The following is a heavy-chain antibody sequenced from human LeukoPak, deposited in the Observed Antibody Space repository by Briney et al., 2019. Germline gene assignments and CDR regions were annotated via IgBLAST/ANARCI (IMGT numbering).Heavy chain of an antibody. CDR2: IKQDGSEK. CDR1: GFILSNYW. CDR3: ARDEGHCSSTSCYGSFGY. Sequence: GGSLRLSCAASGFILSNYWMSWVRQAPGKGLEWVANIKQDGSEKYYVDSVKGRFTISRDNAKNSLYLQMNSLRAEDTAVYYCARDEGHCSSTSCYGSFGYWGQGTLVTVSS. V-gene: IGHV3-7*01. D-gene: IGHD2-2*01. J-gene: IGHJ4*02.